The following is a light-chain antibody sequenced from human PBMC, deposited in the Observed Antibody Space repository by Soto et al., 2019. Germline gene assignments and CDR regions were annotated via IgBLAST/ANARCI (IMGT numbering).Light chain of an antibody. J-gene: IGKJ1*01. V-gene: IGKV3-20*01. CDR1: QSVSSSY. CDR3: QQYGSSPGT. CDR2: GAS. Sequence: LVLTPSPGTLSLSPGERATLSCRASQSVSSSYLAWYQQKPGQAPRLLIYGASSRATGIPDRFSGSGSGTDFTLTISRLEPEDFAVYYCQQYGSSPGTFGQGTKVDI.